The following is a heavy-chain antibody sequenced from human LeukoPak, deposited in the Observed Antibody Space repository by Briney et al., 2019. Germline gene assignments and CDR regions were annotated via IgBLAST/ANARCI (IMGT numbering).Heavy chain of an antibody. CDR2: INHSGST. D-gene: IGHD3-22*01. Sequence: PSETLSLTCAVYGGSFSDHYWSWIRQPPGKGLEWIGEINHSGSTNCNPSLKSRVTISIDTSKNQFSLKLSSVTAADTAVYYCARGAGYYYDSSGYYYWGQGTLVTVSS. J-gene: IGHJ4*02. CDR3: ARGAGYYYDSSGYYY. CDR1: GGSFSDHY. V-gene: IGHV4-34*01.